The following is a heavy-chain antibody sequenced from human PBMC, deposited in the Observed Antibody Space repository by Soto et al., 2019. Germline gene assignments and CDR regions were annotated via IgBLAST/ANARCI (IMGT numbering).Heavy chain of an antibody. Sequence: GGSLRLSCAASGFTFSSYSMNWVRQAPGKGLEWVSYISSSSSTIYYADSVKGRFTISRDNAKNSLYLQMNSLRAEDTAVYYCARQNYYDSSGYYSLNAFDIWGQGTMVTVSS. CDR3: ARQNYYDSSGYYSLNAFDI. J-gene: IGHJ3*02. D-gene: IGHD3-22*01. CDR1: GFTFSSYS. V-gene: IGHV3-48*04. CDR2: ISSSSSTI.